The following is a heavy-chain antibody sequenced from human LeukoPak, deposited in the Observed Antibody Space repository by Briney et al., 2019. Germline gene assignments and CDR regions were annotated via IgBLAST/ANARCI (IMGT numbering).Heavy chain of an antibody. V-gene: IGHV1-69*13. CDR2: IIPIFGTA. J-gene: IGHJ2*01. D-gene: IGHD1-26*01. CDR3: ARVPVGEDWYFDP. CDR1: GGTFSSYA. Sequence: ASVKVSCKASGGTFSSYAISWVRQAPGQGLEWMGGIIPIFGTANYAQKFQGRVTITADESTSTAYMELSSLRSEDTAVYYCARVPVGEDWYFDPWGRGTLVTVSS.